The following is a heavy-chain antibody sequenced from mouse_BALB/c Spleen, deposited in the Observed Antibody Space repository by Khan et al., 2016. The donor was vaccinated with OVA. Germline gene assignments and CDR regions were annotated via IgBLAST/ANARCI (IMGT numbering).Heavy chain of an antibody. Sequence: EVELVESGGDSVKPGGSLKLSCAASGFTFSDYYMYWVRQTPEKRLEWVATISDGGGYTYYVDSVKGRFTISRDDAKNNLYLQMSRLKSEDTAMYYCARGFYCDPFAYWGQGTLVTVSA. CDR2: ISDGGGYT. J-gene: IGHJ3*01. CDR1: GFTFSDYY. CDR3: ARGFYCDPFAY. V-gene: IGHV5-4*02. D-gene: IGHD2-13*01.